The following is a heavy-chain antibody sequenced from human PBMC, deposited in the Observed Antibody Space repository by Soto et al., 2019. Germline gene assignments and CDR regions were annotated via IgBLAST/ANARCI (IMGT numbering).Heavy chain of an antibody. CDR1: GGTFRSFA. CDR3: AKDTDHAYDF. Sequence: QVQLVQSGAEVKKPGSSVKVSCKASGGTFRSFAFSWVRQAPGHGLEWMGGIIPLSGTTNYAQRFQGRVTITADESTSTAYMELSSLKSEDTAIYYCAKDTDHAYDFWGQGTLVTVSS. D-gene: IGHD3-16*01. V-gene: IGHV1-69*01. CDR2: IIPLSGTT. J-gene: IGHJ4*02.